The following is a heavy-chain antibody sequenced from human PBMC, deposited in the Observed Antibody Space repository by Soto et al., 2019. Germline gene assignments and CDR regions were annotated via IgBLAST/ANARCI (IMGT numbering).Heavy chain of an antibody. D-gene: IGHD6-19*01. CDR1: GGTFDIFS. CDR2: IIPICGGT. V-gene: IGHV1-2*02. Sequence: ASVKVSCKASGGTFDIFSISWVRQAPGQGLEWMGWIIPICGGTNYAQKFQGRVTMTRDTSISTAYMELSRLRSDDTAVYYCATGYSSGWPIIDYWGQG. J-gene: IGHJ4*02. CDR3: ATGYSSGWPIIDY.